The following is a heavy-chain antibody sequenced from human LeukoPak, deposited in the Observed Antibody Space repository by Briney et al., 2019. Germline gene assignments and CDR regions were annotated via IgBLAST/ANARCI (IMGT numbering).Heavy chain of an antibody. CDR2: IYYSGST. V-gene: IGHV4-59*01. CDR1: GGSISSYY. Sequence: NTSETLSLTCTVSGGSISSYYWSWIRQPPGKGLEWIGNIYYSGSTNYNPSLKSRLTMSADTSKNQFSLKLSSVTTADTAVYYCARTEYYFDHWGQGTLVTVSS. D-gene: IGHD3-10*01. J-gene: IGHJ4*02. CDR3: ARTEYYFDH.